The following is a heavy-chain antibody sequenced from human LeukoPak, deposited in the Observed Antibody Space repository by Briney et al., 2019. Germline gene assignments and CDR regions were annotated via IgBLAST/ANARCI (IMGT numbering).Heavy chain of an antibody. D-gene: IGHD2-2*01. CDR1: GGSISSGDYY. Sequence: SGTLSLTCTVSGGSISSGDYYWSWISQPPGKGLEWIGYIYYSGSTYYNPSLKSRVTISVDTSKNQFSLKLSSVTAADTAVYYCARASTLGYCSSTSCYYDAFDIWGQGTMVTVSS. V-gene: IGHV4-30-4*01. CDR2: IYYSGST. CDR3: ARASTLGYCSSTSCYYDAFDI. J-gene: IGHJ3*02.